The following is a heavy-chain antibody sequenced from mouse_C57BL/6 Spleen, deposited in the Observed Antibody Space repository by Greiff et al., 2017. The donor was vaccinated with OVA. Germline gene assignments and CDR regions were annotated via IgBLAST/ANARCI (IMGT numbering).Heavy chain of an antibody. V-gene: IGHV1-81*01. J-gene: IGHJ4*01. CDR1: GYTFTSYG. CDR3: ARCLYSNYYAMDY. D-gene: IGHD2-5*01. CDR2: IYPRSGNT. Sequence: VKLQESGAELARPGASVKLSCKASGYTFTSYGISWVKQRTGQGLEWIGEIYPRSGNTYYNEKFKGKATLTADKSSSTAYMELRSLTSEDSAVYFCARCLYSNYYAMDYWGQGTSVTVSS.